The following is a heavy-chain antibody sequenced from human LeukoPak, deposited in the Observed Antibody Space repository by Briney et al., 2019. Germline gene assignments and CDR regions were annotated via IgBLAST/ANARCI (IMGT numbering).Heavy chain of an antibody. D-gene: IGHD6-13*01. CDR1: GGSFSGYY. CDR3: ARGFSSSWYPQWFDP. V-gene: IGHV4-34*01. J-gene: IGHJ5*02. CDR2: INHSGST. Sequence: SETLSLTCAVYGGSFSGYYWSWIRQPPGKGLEWIGEINHSGSTNYNPSLKSRVTISVDTSKNQFSLKLSSVTAADTAVYYCARGFSSSWYPQWFDPWGQGTLVTVS.